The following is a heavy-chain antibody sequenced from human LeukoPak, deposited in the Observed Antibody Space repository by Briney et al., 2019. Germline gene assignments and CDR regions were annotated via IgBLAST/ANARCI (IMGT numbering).Heavy chain of an antibody. CDR3: ARSPPKRWLQLPDDY. Sequence: ASVKVSCKASGYTFTGYYMHWVRQAPGQGLEWMGWINPNSGGTNYAQKFQGRVTMTRDTSISTAYMGLSRLRSDDTAVYYCARSPPKRWLQLPDDYWGQGTLVTVSS. D-gene: IGHD5-24*01. CDR2: INPNSGGT. V-gene: IGHV1-2*02. J-gene: IGHJ4*02. CDR1: GYTFTGYY.